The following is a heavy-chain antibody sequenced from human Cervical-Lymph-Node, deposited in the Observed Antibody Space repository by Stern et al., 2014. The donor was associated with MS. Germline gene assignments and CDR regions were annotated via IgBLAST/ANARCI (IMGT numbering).Heavy chain of an antibody. CDR3: TTNGLIPGTVDRN. V-gene: IGHV3-15*01. J-gene: IGHJ4*02. CDR2: IKRKTDGGTA. Sequence: EVQLVESGGDLVKPGGSLRLSCSASGFSFSHAWMTWVRQAPGKGLEWVGRIKRKTDGGTADYAAPVKGRFTILRDDSKYTLYLQMSSLKAEDTAVYYCTTNGLIPGTVDRNGGPGTLVTVSS. CDR1: GFSFSHAW. D-gene: IGHD3-16*01.